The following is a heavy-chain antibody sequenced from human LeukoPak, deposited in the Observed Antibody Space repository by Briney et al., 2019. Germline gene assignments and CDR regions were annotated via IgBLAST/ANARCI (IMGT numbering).Heavy chain of an antibody. CDR3: ARSGGWDGMDV. CDR2: ISNNGGYT. CDR1: GFTFSSSA. J-gene: IGHJ6*02. V-gene: IGHV3-23*01. Sequence: PGGSLRLSCAASGFTFSSSAMSWVRQAPGKGLEWVSAISNNGGYTYYADSVQGRFTISRDNSKSTLCLQMNSLRAEDTAVYYCARSGGWDGMDVWGQGTAVTVSS. D-gene: IGHD1-1*01.